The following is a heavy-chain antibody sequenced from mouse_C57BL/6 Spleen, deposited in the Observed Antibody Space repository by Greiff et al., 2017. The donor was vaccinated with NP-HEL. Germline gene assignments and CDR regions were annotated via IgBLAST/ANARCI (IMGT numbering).Heavy chain of an antibody. D-gene: IGHD2-10*02. J-gene: IGHJ2*01. CDR1: GYTFTDYE. CDR3: TREYPHYFDY. V-gene: IGHV1-15*01. CDR2: IDPETGGT. Sequence: VQLQQSGAELVRPGASVTLSCKASGYTFTDYEMHWVKQTPVHGLEWIGAIDPETGGTASNQKFKGKAILTSDKSSSTAYMELRSLTSEDSAVYYCTREYPHYFDYWGQGTTLTVSS.